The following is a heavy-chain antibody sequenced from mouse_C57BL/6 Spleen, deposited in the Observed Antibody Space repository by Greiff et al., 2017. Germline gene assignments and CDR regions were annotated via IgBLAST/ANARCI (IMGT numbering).Heavy chain of an antibody. J-gene: IGHJ2*01. Sequence: VQVVESGAELVRPGASVTLSCKASGYTFTDYEMHWVKQTPVHGLEWIGAIDPETGGTAYNQKFKGKAILTADKSSSTAYMELRSLTSEDSAVYYCTRKTDYDYLFDYWGQGTTLTVSS. CDR3: TRKTDYDYLFDY. CDR2: IDPETGGT. CDR1: GYTFTDYE. D-gene: IGHD2-4*01. V-gene: IGHV1-15*01.